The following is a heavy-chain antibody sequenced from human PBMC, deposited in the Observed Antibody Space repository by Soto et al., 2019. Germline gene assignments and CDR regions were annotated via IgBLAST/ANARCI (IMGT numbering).Heavy chain of an antibody. J-gene: IGHJ4*02. CDR1: GLTFTNYA. V-gene: IGHV3-23*01. Sequence: GGSLRLSCAASGLTFTNYAMNWVRQAPGKGLEWVSSISGSGDSTYYADSVKGRFTTSRDNFKRTLYLQMDSLRAEDTALYYCARGASKYRWNYFDYWGQGALVTVSS. CDR2: ISGSGDST. CDR3: ARGASKYRWNYFDY. D-gene: IGHD6-6*01.